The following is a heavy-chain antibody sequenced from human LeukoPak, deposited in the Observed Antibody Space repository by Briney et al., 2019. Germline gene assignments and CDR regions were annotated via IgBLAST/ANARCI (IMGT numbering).Heavy chain of an antibody. CDR3: ARVGHVGDY. D-gene: IGHD3-16*01. CDR1: GGSISSGDYY. CDR2: VFYSGST. J-gene: IGHJ4*02. Sequence: SETLSLTCTVFGGSISSGDYYWSWIRLPPGKALEWIGHVFYSGSTEYNPSLKSRVTISVDTSKNQFSLKLSSVTAADTAVYYCARVGHVGDYWGQGTLVTVSS. V-gene: IGHV4-39*07.